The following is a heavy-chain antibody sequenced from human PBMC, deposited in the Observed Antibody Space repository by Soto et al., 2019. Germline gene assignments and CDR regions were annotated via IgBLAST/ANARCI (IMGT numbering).Heavy chain of an antibody. CDR3: AKDSNWGYGLVNYYYYYGMDV. Sequence: HPGGSLRLSCAASGFTFSSYSMHWVRQAPGKGLEWVAVISYDGSNKYYADSVKGRFTISRDNSKNTLYLQMNSLRAEDTAVYYCAKDSNWGYGLVNYYYYYGMDVWGQGTTVTVSS. V-gene: IGHV3-30*18. CDR2: ISYDGSNK. D-gene: IGHD7-27*01. J-gene: IGHJ6*02. CDR1: GFTFSSYS.